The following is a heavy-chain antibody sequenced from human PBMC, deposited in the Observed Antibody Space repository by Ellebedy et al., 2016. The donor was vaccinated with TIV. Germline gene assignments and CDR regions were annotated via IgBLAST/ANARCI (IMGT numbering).Heavy chain of an antibody. CDR1: GFTFSSYA. V-gene: IGHV3-23*01. Sequence: GGSLRLXXAASGFTFSSYAMSWVRQAPGKGLEWVSAISGSGGSTYYADSVKGRFTISRDNSKNTLYLQMNSLRAEDTAVYYCAKGSGYSYGYVDIWGQGTMVTVSS. J-gene: IGHJ3*02. CDR2: ISGSGGST. D-gene: IGHD5-18*01. CDR3: AKGSGYSYGYVDI.